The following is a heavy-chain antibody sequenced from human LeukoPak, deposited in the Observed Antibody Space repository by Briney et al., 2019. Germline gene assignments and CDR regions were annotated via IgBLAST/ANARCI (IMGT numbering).Heavy chain of an antibody. CDR2: ISYDGSNK. D-gene: IGHD3-22*01. V-gene: IGHV3-30-3*01. Sequence: PGGSLRLSCAASGFTFSSYAMHWVRQAPGKGLEWVAVISYDGSNKYYADSVKGRFTISRDNSKNTLYLQMNSLRAEDTAVYYCARVESPFYDSSGVDWGQGTLVTVSS. CDR3: ARVESPFYDSSGVD. J-gene: IGHJ4*02. CDR1: GFTFSSYA.